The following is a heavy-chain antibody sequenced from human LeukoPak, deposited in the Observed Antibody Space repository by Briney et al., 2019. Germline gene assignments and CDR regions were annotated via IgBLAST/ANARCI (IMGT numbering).Heavy chain of an antibody. Sequence: SDTLSLTCAVSGDSISSYYWSWIRPPAGKGLEWIGQIYTSGSTNYTPSLKSRVTMSVDMSKNQLSLELSSVTAADTAVYYCARRGTDSGWDFDYWGQGTMVTVSS. D-gene: IGHD6-19*01. CDR3: ARRGTDSGWDFDY. V-gene: IGHV4-4*07. J-gene: IGHJ4*02. CDR2: IYTSGST. CDR1: GDSISSYY.